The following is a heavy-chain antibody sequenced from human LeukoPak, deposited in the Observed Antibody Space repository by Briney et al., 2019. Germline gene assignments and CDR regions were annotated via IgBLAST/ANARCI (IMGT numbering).Heavy chain of an antibody. CDR1: GGSISSGDYY. CDR3: ARGKVPDP. CDR2: IYYSGTT. V-gene: IGHV4-30-4*08. D-gene: IGHD1-14*01. J-gene: IGHJ5*02. Sequence: SETLSLTCTVSGGSISSGDYYWSWIRQPPGKGLEWIGYIYYSGTTFYSPSLKSRLTISLDTSKNQFFLILSSMTVADTAVYYCARGKVPDPWGQGALVTVSS.